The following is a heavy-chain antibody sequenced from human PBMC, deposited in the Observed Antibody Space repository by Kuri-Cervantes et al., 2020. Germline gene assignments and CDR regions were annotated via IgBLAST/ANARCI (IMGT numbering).Heavy chain of an antibody. V-gene: IGHV3-30*02. D-gene: IGHD2-15*01. CDR3: ARGGGYSFYFDY. J-gene: IGHJ4*02. CDR2: VKFDGSHK. CDR1: GFTFSNFG. Sequence: GESLKISCTVSGFTFSNFGMHWVRQAPGKGLEWVAFVKFDGSHKFYTDSVKGRFTISRDNSKNTLYLQMKSLRPDDTATYTCARGGGYSFYFDYWGLGSLVTVSS.